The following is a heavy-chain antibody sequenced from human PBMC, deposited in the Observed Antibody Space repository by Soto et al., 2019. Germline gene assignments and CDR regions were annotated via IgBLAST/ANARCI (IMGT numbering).Heavy chain of an antibody. J-gene: IGHJ6*02. V-gene: IGHV1-69*12. CDR1: GGTFSSYA. Sequence: QVQLVQSGAEVKKPGSSVKVSCKASGGTFSSYAISWVRQAPGQGLEWMGGIIPIFGTANYAQKFQGRVTITADESTSTASMELSSLRSEDTAVYYCARDVDTAMVNGYYYGMDVWGQGTTVTVSS. CDR2: IIPIFGTA. CDR3: ARDVDTAMVNGYYYGMDV. D-gene: IGHD5-18*01.